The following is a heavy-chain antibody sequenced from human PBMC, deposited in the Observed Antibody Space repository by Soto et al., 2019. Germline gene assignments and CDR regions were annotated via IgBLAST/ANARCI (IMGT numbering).Heavy chain of an antibody. D-gene: IGHD3-22*01. CDR3: ARDTYYYDSSGPPVDAFEI. CDR2: IYYSGST. CDR1: GGSISSGGYY. V-gene: IGHV4-31*03. Sequence: QVQLQESGPGLVKPSQTLSLTCTVSGGSISSGGYYWSWIRQHPGKGLEWIGYIYYSGSTSYHPSLKSRVTISVDTSKNHFSLKLSSVTAADTAVYYCARDTYYYDSSGPPVDAFEIWGQGTMVTVSS. J-gene: IGHJ3*02.